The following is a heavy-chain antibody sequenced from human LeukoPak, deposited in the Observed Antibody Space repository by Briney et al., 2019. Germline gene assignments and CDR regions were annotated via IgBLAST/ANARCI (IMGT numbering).Heavy chain of an antibody. D-gene: IGHD6-19*01. Sequence: ASVKVSCKASGYTFTSYAMNWVRQAPGQGLEWMGWINTNTGNPTYAHGFTGRFVFSLDTSVSTAYLQISSLKAEDTAVYYCARIPGSGWYQIFDYWGQGTLVTVSS. CDR3: ARIPGSGWYQIFDY. J-gene: IGHJ4*02. CDR1: GYTFTSYA. V-gene: IGHV7-4-1*02. CDR2: INTNTGNP.